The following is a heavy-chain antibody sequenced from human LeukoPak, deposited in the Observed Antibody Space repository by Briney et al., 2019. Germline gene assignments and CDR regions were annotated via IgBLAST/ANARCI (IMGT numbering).Heavy chain of an antibody. CDR1: GFTFSSYG. CDR2: IRYDGSNK. CDR3: AKGYSYGYGIAAAGTGDY. V-gene: IGHV3-30*02. D-gene: IGHD5-18*01. J-gene: IGHJ4*02. Sequence: GGSLRLSCAASGFTFSSYGMHWVRQAPGKGLEWVAFIRYDGSNKYYADSVKGRFTISRDNSKNTLYLQMNSLRAEDTAVYYCAKGYSYGYGIAAAGTGDYWGQGTLVTVSS.